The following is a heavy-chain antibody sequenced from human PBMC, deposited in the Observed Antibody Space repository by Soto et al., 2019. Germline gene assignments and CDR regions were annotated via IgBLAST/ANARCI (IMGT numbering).Heavy chain of an antibody. CDR2: INAGNGNT. Sequence: QVQLVQSGAEVKKPGASVKVSCKASGYTFTSYAMHWVRQAPGQSLEWMGWINAGNGNTKYSQKFKGSVTITRDTSASTAYMELSSLRSEDTAVYYCARGDYYDIHDYWGQGTLVTVSS. CDR3: ARGDYYDIHDY. D-gene: IGHD3-22*01. V-gene: IGHV1-3*01. CDR1: GYTFTSYA. J-gene: IGHJ4*02.